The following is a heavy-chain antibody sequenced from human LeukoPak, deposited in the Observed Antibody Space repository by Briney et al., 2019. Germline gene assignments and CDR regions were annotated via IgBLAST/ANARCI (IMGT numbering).Heavy chain of an antibody. D-gene: IGHD3-3*01. CDR1: GYTFTSYG. CDR3: ARVGITIFGVVKKGFDY. V-gene: IGHV1-18*01. CDR2: ISAYNGNT. Sequence: ASVKVSCKASGYTFTSYGISWVRQAPGQGLEWMGWISAYNGNTNYAQKLQGRVTMTTDTSTSTAYMELRSLRSDDTAVYYCARVGITIFGVVKKGFDYWGQGTLVTVSS. J-gene: IGHJ4*02.